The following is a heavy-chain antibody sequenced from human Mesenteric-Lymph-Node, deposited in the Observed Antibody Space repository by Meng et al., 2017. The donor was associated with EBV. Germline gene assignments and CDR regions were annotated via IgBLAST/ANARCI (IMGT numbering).Heavy chain of an antibody. CDR1: GDSISSGEYF. J-gene: IGHJ4*02. D-gene: IGHD2-2*01. V-gene: IGHV4-30-4*01. Sequence: ESGPGLVKPSQTLSLTVTVSGDSISSGEYFWSWIRQPPGKGLEWIGYMDYRGSTFYNPSLKSRVTISVDTSKNQFSLKLSSVTAADTAVYFCARGELLWDYWGQGTLVTVSS. CDR3: ARGELLWDY. CDR2: MDYRGST.